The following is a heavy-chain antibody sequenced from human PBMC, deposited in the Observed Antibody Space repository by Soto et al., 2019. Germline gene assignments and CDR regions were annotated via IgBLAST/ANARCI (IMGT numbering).Heavy chain of an antibody. Sequence: QLQLQESGPGLVKPSETLSLTCTVSSDSISGSPYFWGWIRQPPGKGLEWIASIFYDGYTYYTPSLKSRAIISVDTSKNQFSLKLTSVAAADTAIYFCARLQAAVPHYWGQGTLVIVSS. CDR1: SDSISGSPYF. CDR3: ARLQAAVPHY. D-gene: IGHD6-13*01. V-gene: IGHV4-39*01. J-gene: IGHJ4*02. CDR2: IFYDGYT.